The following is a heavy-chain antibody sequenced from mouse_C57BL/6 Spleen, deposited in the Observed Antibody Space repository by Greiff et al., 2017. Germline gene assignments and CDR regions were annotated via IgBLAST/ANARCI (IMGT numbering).Heavy chain of an antibody. CDR2: INPSSGYT. J-gene: IGHJ4*01. V-gene: IGHV1-4*01. D-gene: IGHD2-12*01. CDR1: GYTFTSYT. CDR3: AVTNPDAMDY. Sequence: QAQLKQSGAELARPGASVKMSCKASGYTFTSYTMHWVKQRPGQGLEWIGYINPSSGYTKYNQKFKDKATLTADKSSSTAYMQLSSLTSEDSAVYYCAVTNPDAMDYWGQGTSVTVSS.